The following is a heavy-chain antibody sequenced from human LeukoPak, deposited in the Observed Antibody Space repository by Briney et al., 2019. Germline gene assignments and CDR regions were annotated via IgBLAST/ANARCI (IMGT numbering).Heavy chain of an antibody. Sequence: SETLSLTCTVSGGSISSSSYYWGWIRQPPGKGLEWIGSIYYSGSTYYNPSLKSRVTISVDTSKNQFSLKLSSVTAADTAVYYCARVLRFWSGYYFDYWGQGTLVTVSS. CDR3: ARVLRFWSGYYFDY. CDR2: IYYSGST. CDR1: GGSISSSSYY. J-gene: IGHJ4*02. V-gene: IGHV4-39*07. D-gene: IGHD3-3*01.